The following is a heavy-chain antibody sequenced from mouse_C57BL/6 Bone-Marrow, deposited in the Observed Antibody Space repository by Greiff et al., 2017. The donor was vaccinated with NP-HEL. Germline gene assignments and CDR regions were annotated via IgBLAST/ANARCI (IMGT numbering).Heavy chain of an antibody. V-gene: IGHV1-81*01. CDR1: GYTFTSYG. CDR3: ARHYYGSSYDY. Sequence: QVQLQQSGAELARPGASVKLSCKASGYTFTSYGISWVKQRPGQGLEWIGEIYPRSGNTYYNEKFKGKATLTADKSPSTAYMELRSLTSEDSAVYFCARHYYGSSYDYWGQGTTLTVSS. J-gene: IGHJ2*01. CDR2: IYPRSGNT. D-gene: IGHD1-1*01.